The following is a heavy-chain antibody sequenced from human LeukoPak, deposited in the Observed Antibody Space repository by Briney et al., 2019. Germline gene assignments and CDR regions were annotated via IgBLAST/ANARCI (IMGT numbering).Heavy chain of an antibody. Sequence: GGSLRLSCAASGFTFSDYNMRWIRQAPGKGLEWVSSISRSGSTKYYADSVKGRFTISRDNAKNSLFLQMNSLRAEDTAVYYCAKESESYDSSGSTLDYWGQGNLVTVSS. D-gene: IGHD3-22*01. CDR1: GFTFSDYN. CDR3: AKESESYDSSGSTLDY. CDR2: ISRSGSTK. J-gene: IGHJ4*02. V-gene: IGHV3-11*04.